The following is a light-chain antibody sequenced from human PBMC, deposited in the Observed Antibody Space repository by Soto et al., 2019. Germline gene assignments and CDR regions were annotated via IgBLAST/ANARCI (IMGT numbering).Light chain of an antibody. Sequence: QSVLTQPPSVSAAPGQKVTISCSGSNSNIGNNYVSWYQHLPGTAPRLLIYENNKRPSGIPDRFSGSKSGTSATLGITGLQTGDEADYFCGTWDITQGLNWVFGGGTKVTVL. CDR3: GTWDITQGLNWV. V-gene: IGLV1-51*02. CDR1: NSNIGNNY. J-gene: IGLJ3*02. CDR2: ENN.